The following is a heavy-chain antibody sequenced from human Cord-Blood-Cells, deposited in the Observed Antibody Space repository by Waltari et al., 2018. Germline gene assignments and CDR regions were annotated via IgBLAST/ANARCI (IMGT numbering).Heavy chain of an antibody. CDR1: GGSISSGSYY. V-gene: IGHV4-61*09. J-gene: IGHJ6*02. D-gene: IGHD5-12*01. CDR2: IYTSGST. CDR3: ARDSHGVATGGTYYYYGMDV. Sequence: QVQLQESGPGLVKPSQTLSLTCTVSGGSISSGSYYWSWIRQPAGKGLEWIGYIYTSGSTNYNPSLKSRVTISVDTSKNQFSLKLSSVTAADTAVYYCARDSHGVATGGTYYYYGMDVWDQGP.